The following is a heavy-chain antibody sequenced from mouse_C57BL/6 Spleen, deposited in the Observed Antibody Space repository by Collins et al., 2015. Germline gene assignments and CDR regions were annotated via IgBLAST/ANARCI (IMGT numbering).Heavy chain of an antibody. J-gene: IGHJ2*01. CDR1: SYW. CDR2: IDPNSGGT. CDR3: AXGGFITTIVGY. V-gene: IGHV1-72*01. Sequence: SYWMHWVKQRPGRGLEWIGGIDPNSGGTKYNEKFKSMATLTVDKPSGTAYMQLTSLTSEDSAVYYCAXGGFITTIVGYWGQGTTLTVSS. D-gene: IGHD1-1*01.